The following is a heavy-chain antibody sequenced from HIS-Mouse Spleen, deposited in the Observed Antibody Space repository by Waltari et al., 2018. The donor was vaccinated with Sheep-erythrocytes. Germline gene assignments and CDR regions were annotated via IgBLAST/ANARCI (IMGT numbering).Heavy chain of an antibody. D-gene: IGHD5-18*01. Sequence: HVQLVQSGAEVKKPGASVKVSCKASGYTFTGYYMHWVRQAPGQGLEWMGWINPNSGGKKYAQKFQGRVTMTRDTSISTAYMELSRLRSDDTAVYYCARVLGHVDTAMVDYWGQGTLVTVSS. J-gene: IGHJ4*02. CDR1: GYTFTGYY. CDR3: ARVLGHVDTAMVDY. V-gene: IGHV1-2*02. CDR2: INPNSGGK.